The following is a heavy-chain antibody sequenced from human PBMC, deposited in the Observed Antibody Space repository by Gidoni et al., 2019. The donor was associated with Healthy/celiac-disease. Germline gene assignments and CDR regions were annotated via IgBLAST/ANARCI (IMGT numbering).Heavy chain of an antibody. D-gene: IGHD4-17*01. V-gene: IGHV4-59*08. Sequence: QVQLQESGPGLVKPSETLSLTCTVSGGSISSYYWSWIRQPPGKGLEWIGYIYYSGSTNYNPSLKSRVTISVDTSKNQFSLKLSSVTAADTAVYYCARHATTVTTGNWFDPWGQGTLVTVSS. CDR3: ARHATTVTTGNWFDP. CDR1: GGSISSYY. J-gene: IGHJ5*02. CDR2: IYYSGST.